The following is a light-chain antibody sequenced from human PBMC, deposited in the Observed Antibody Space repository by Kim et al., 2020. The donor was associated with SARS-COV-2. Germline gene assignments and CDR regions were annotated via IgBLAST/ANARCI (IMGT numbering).Light chain of an antibody. CDR2: DVN. V-gene: IGLV2-14*01. J-gene: IGLJ3*02. Sequence: QSALTQPASVSGSPGQSITISCTGSSSDIGTTEYVSWYQQHPDRAPKLMIYDVNKRPSGVPSRFSGSKSGNTASLTISGLQAEDEADYYCSSYTSSDTLVFGGGTKLTVL. CDR1: SSDIGTTEY. CDR3: SSYTSSDTLV.